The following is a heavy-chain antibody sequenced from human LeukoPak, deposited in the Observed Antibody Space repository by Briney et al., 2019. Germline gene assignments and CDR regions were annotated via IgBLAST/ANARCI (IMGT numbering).Heavy chain of an antibody. CDR2: IYDSGGT. J-gene: IGHJ2*01. CDR1: GGSLSSGDYY. Sequence: PSETLSLTCTVSGGSLSSGDYYWSWIRQPPGKGLEWIGYIYDSGGTYYNPSLKSRVTISIDTSKNQFSLKLSSVTAADTAVYYCARGRYNYGSGSYYNEIPYWYFDLWGRGTLVTVSS. D-gene: IGHD3-10*01. V-gene: IGHV4-30-4*01. CDR3: ARGRYNYGSGSYYNEIPYWYFDL.